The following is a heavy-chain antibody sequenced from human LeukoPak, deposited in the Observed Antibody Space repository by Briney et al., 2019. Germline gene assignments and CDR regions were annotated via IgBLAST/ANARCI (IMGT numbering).Heavy chain of an antibody. CDR3: ARSSSSWETPVDY. J-gene: IGHJ4*02. CDR1: GYTFTGYY. V-gene: IGHV1-2*02. CDR2: INPNSGGT. D-gene: IGHD6-6*01. Sequence: ASVKVSCKASGYTFTGYYMHWVRQAPGQGLEWMGWINPNSGGTNYAQKFQGRVTMTRDTSISTAYMELSRLRSDDTAVYYCARSSSSWETPVDYWGQGTLVTVSS.